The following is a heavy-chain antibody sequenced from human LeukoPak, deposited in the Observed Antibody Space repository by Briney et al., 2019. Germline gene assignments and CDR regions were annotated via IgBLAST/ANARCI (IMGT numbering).Heavy chain of an antibody. CDR3: ARSIATAGTRTYFDY. V-gene: IGHV3-48*04. Sequence: PGVSLRLSCAASGFTFSSYSMNWVRQAPGKGLEWVSYISSSSSTIYYADSVKGRFTISGDNAKNSLYLQMNSLRAEDTAVYYCARSIATAGTRTYFDYWGQGTLVTVSS. CDR2: ISSSSSTI. CDR1: GFTFSSYS. D-gene: IGHD6-13*01. J-gene: IGHJ4*02.